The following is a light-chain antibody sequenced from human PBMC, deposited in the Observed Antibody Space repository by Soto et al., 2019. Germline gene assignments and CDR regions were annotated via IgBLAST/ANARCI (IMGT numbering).Light chain of an antibody. CDR3: QQFSGYVLT. CDR1: QAINTA. Sequence: AIQLTQSPISLSASVGDRVTITCRASQAINTALAWYRQRPGETPDLLMYDASRLASGVPSRFSGSGSGTDFTLTITSLQPEDFATYYCQQFSGYVLTFGGGTQVKI. CDR2: DAS. V-gene: IGKV1-13*02. J-gene: IGKJ4*01.